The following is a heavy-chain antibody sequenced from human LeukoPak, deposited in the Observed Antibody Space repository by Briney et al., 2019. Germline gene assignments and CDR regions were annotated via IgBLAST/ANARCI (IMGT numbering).Heavy chain of an antibody. Sequence: SVKVSCKASGGTFSSYAISWVRQAPGQGLEWMGRIIPILGIANYAQKFQGRVTITADKSTSTAYMELSSLRSEDTAVYYCARGGVAAHYYYYYYGMDVWGQGTTVTVSS. CDR1: GGTFSSYA. CDR2: IIPILGIA. V-gene: IGHV1-69*04. CDR3: ARGGVAAHYYYYYYGMDV. J-gene: IGHJ6*02. D-gene: IGHD2-15*01.